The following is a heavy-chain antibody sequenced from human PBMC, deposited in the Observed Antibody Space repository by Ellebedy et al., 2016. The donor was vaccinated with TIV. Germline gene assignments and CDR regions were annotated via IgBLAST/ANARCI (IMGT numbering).Heavy chain of an antibody. CDR2: VWYDGSDK. CDR1: AFTFSSYW. J-gene: IGHJ4*02. D-gene: IGHD2/OR15-2a*01. CDR3: ARESCNNITCYFDY. Sequence: GESLKISCAVSAFTFSSYWMSWVRQAPGKGLEWVAVVWYDGSDKYYADSVKGRFTISRDNSKNTLFLQMNSLRAEDTAVYYCARESCNNITCYFDYWGLGTLVTVSS. V-gene: IGHV3-33*08.